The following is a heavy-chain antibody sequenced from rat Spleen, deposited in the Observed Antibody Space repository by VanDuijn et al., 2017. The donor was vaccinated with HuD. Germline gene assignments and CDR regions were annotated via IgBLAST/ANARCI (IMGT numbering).Heavy chain of an antibody. CDR1: GFSLTNYN. CDR2: IWNTGGT. V-gene: IGHV2-41*01. J-gene: IGHJ2*01. Sequence: QVQLKESGPGLVQPSQTLSLTCTVAGFSLTNYNVHWVRQPPGKGLEWMGVIWNTGGTRYNSALKSRLSISKDTAKKQVFLKINSLQTEDTAIYYGDRDWDYFDYWGQGVMVTVSS. CDR3: DRDWDYFDY.